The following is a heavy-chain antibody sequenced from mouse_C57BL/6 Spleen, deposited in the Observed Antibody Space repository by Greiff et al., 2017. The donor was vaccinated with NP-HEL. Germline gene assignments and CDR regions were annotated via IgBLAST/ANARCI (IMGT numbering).Heavy chain of an antibody. CDR2: INPGSGGT. V-gene: IGHV1-54*01. D-gene: IGHD1-1*01. J-gene: IGHJ2*01. CDR3: ARGDYYGSSCLDY. Sequence: QVQLQQSGAELVRPGTSVKVSCKASGYAFTNYLIEWVKQRPGQGLEWIGVINPGSGGTNYNEKFKGKATLTADKSSSTAYMQLSSLTSEDSAVYFCARGDYYGSSCLDYWGQGTTLTVSS. CDR1: GYAFTNYL.